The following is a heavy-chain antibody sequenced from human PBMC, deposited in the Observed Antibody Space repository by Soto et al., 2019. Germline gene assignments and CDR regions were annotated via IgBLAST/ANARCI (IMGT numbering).Heavy chain of an antibody. V-gene: IGHV3-30*18. CDR2: ISSDGSNK. D-gene: IGHD6-19*01. CDR1: GFTFSSYG. J-gene: IGHJ3*02. CDR3: AKSKTYSSGWYAFDI. Sequence: GGSLRLSSAASGFTFSSYGMPWVRQAAGKGLEWVAVISSDGSNKYYAGSVKGRFSSSRDNSKNTLYLQMNSLRTEDTAVYYCAKSKTYSSGWYAFDIWGQGTMVTVSS.